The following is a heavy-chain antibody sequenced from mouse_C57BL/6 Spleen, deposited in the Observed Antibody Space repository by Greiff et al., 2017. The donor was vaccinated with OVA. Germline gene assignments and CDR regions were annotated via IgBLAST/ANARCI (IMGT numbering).Heavy chain of an antibody. Sequence: EVMLVESGGGLVQPGGSLKLSCAASGFTFSDYYMYWVRQTPEKRLEWVAYISNGGGSTYYPDTVKGRFTISRDNTKNTLYLQMSRLKSEDTAMYYGARRWSSNYYAMDYWGQGTSVTVSS. CDR3: ARRWSSNYYAMDY. J-gene: IGHJ4*01. CDR2: ISNGGGST. CDR1: GFTFSDYY. V-gene: IGHV5-12*01. D-gene: IGHD1-1*01.